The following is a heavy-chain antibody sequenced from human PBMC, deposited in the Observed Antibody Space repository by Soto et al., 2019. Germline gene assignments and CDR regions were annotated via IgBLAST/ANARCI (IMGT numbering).Heavy chain of an antibody. Sequence: QVQLVQSGAEVKKPGASVKVSCKASGYTFTGYYMHWVRQAPGQGLAWMGWTNPNSGGTNYAQKFQGRVTITRDTSISTAYMELNRMRSDDTAGYYCARLGFVYDFSGPLEATDYWGQGTLVTVSS. V-gene: IGHV1-2*02. CDR2: TNPNSGGT. J-gene: IGHJ4*02. D-gene: IGHD3-3*01. CDR3: ARLGFVYDFSGPLEATDY. CDR1: GYTFTGYY.